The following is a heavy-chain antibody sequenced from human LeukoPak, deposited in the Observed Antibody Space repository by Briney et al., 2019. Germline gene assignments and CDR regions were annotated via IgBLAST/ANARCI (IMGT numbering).Heavy chain of an antibody. CDR1: GYTFTSYN. CDR2: MNPNSANT. V-gene: IGHV1-8*01. D-gene: IGHD2-15*01. J-gene: IGHJ4*02. CDR3: ARGLWGTGGSWFY. Sequence: WASVKVSCKASGYTFTSYNINWVRQATGQGLEWMGWMNPNSANTGDAQKFQGGVTMTRNTSISTAYMELSSLRSEDTAVYYCARGLWGTGGSWFYWGQGTLVTVSS.